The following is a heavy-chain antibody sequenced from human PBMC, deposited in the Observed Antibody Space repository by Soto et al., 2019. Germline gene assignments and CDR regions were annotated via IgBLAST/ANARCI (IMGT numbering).Heavy chain of an antibody. J-gene: IGHJ4*02. D-gene: IGHD4-17*01. V-gene: IGHV4-4*02. CDR1: GDSISSPTW. CDR2: VYHSGST. CDR3: ATRAPIDGDPY. Sequence: QVQLQESGPGLVKPSETLSLTCDVSGDSISSPTWWTWVRQPPGKGLEWFGEVYHSGSTNYNSSLKSRFTISVDKSKNQFTLRLTSVTAADTAVYYCATRAPIDGDPYWRQGTLVTVSS.